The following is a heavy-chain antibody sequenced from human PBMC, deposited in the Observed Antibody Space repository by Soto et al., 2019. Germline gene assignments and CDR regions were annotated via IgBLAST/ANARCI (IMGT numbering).Heavy chain of an antibody. CDR1: GDSINSSHW. J-gene: IGHJ4*02. Sequence: QAQLQESGPGLVKPSGTLSLTCAVSGDSINSSHWWSWVRQPPGKGLEWIGEIFHGGATICNPSLKTRVTISVDKSKNQFSLSLSSVTAADTAVYFCARRGDVYKTYYFDSWGQGTLATVSS. V-gene: IGHV4-4*02. CDR2: IFHGGAT. D-gene: IGHD1-1*01. CDR3: ARRGDVYKTYYFDS.